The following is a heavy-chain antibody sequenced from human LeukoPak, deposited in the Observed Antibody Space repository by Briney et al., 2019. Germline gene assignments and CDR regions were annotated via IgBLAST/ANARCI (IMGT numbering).Heavy chain of an antibody. Sequence: ASVKVSCKASGYTFTSHYMHWVRQAPGQGLEWMGIINPSGGSTSYAQKFQGKVTMTRDTSTSTVYMELSSLRSEDTAVYYCARETTLSGVPDYWGQGTLVTVSS. CDR2: INPSGGST. V-gene: IGHV1-46*03. D-gene: IGHD1-14*01. CDR3: ARETTLSGVPDY. J-gene: IGHJ4*02. CDR1: GYTFTSHY.